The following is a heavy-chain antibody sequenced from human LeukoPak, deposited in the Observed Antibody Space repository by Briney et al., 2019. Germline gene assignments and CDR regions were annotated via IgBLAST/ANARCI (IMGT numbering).Heavy chain of an antibody. CDR2: ISGSGGST. D-gene: IGHD3-22*01. J-gene: IGHJ4*02. CDR1: GFTFSSYA. V-gene: IGHV3-23*01. Sequence: GGSLRLSCAASGFTFSSYAMSWVRQAPGKGLEWVSAISGSGGSTYYADSVKGRFTISRDNSKNTLYLQMNSLRAEDTAVYYCAKDRNYYDSSGYPQEGDFDYWGQGTLVTVSS. CDR3: AKDRNYYDSSGYPQEGDFDY.